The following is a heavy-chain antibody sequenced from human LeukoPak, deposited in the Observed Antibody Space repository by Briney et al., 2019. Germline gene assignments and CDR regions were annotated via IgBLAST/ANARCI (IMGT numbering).Heavy chain of an antibody. V-gene: IGHV4-30-2*01. Sequence: TSETLSLTCAVSGGSISSGGYSWSWIRQPPGKGLEWIGYIYHSGSTYYNPSLKSRVTTSVDRSKNQFSLKLSFVTAADTAVYYCVRGGAVPAANPLHYYYYGMDVWGKGTTVTVSS. CDR3: VRGGAVPAANPLHYYYYGMDV. J-gene: IGHJ6*04. CDR2: IYHSGST. D-gene: IGHD2-2*01. CDR1: GGSISSGGYS.